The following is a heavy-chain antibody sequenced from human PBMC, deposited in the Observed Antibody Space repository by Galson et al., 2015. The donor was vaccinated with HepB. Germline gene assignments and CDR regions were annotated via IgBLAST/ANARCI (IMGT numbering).Heavy chain of an antibody. V-gene: IGHV1-2*02. CDR1: GYTFTDYY. J-gene: IGHJ2*01. CDR2: INPNSGGA. CDR3: ARPGVVDWYFNL. Sequence: SVKVSCKASGYTFTDYYMHWVRQAPGQGLEWMGWINPNSGGANYAQKFQGRVTMTRDTSINTAYMELTRLTSDDTAVYYCARPGVVDWYFNLWGRGTLVTVSS. D-gene: IGHD2-15*01.